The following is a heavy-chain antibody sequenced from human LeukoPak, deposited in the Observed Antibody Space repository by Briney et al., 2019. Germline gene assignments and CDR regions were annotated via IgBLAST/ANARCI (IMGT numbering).Heavy chain of an antibody. CDR2: ISAYNGNT. Sequence: GASVKVSCKASGYTFTSYGISWVRQAPGQGLEWMGWISAYNGNTNYAQKLQGRVTMTTDTSTSTAYMELRSLRSDDTAVYYCARDLHSSGWYPADYYMDVWGKGTTVTISS. J-gene: IGHJ6*03. D-gene: IGHD6-19*01. V-gene: IGHV1-18*01. CDR1: GYTFTSYG. CDR3: ARDLHSSGWYPADYYMDV.